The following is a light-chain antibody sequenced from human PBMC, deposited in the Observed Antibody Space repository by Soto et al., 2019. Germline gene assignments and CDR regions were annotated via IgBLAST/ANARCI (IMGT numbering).Light chain of an antibody. V-gene: IGKV3-15*01. Sequence: DIVMTQSPATLSVSPGERATLSCRASQDVHSNIAWYQQKPGQAPSLLISYASTMATGIPARFSGSGSGTEFTLTISSLQSEDFGVYYCQNYSNWPPTFGPGTKVEIK. J-gene: IGKJ3*01. CDR3: QNYSNWPPT. CDR1: QDVHSN. CDR2: YAS.